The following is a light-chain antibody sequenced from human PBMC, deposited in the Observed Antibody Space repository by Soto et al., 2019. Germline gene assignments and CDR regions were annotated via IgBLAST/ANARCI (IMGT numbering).Light chain of an antibody. J-gene: IGLJ2*01. CDR1: SSNIGRNT. CDR3: AGWDDSLNGVV. CDR2: RNN. V-gene: IGLV1-44*01. Sequence: QAVVTQPTSASGTPGQGVTISCSGSSSNIGRNTVNWYQQLPGTAPTLLIYRNNQRPSGVPDRFSGSKSGTSASLAISGLQSEDEADYYCAGWDDSLNGVVFGGGTKLTVL.